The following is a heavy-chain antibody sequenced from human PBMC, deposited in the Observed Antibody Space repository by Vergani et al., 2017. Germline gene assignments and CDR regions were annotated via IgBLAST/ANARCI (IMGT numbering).Heavy chain of an antibody. Sequence: EVQLLESGGDLVQPGGSLRLSCAASGFTLNHYAMNWVRQAPGKGLEWVSGISGSGGSTYYAGSVKGRFNISRDSSKNTLYLQMNSLSAGDTAVYYCAKAKPRNSGDDYFDYYGAMDVWGRGTTLTVSS. CDR3: AKAKPRNSGDDYFDYYGAMDV. V-gene: IGHV3-23*01. CDR2: ISGSGGST. CDR1: GFTLNHYA. D-gene: IGHD5-12*01. J-gene: IGHJ6*02.